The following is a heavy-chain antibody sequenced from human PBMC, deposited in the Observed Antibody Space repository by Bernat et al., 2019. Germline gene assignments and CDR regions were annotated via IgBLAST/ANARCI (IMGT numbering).Heavy chain of an antibody. D-gene: IGHD3-10*01. V-gene: IGHV1-69*01. J-gene: IGHJ6*03. CDR3: AGGFREPFYYYYMDV. Sequence: QVQLVQSGAEVKKPGSSVKVSCKASGGTFSSYAISWVRQAPGQGLEWMGGIIPIFGTANYAQKFQGRVKSTADESTSTAYMELSSLRSEDTAVYYCAGGFREPFYYYYMDVWGKGTTVTVSS. CDR1: GGTFSSYA. CDR2: IIPIFGTA.